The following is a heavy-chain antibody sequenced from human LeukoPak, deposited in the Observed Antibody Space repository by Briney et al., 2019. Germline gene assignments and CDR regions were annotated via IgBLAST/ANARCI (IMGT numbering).Heavy chain of an antibody. D-gene: IGHD1-20*01. Sequence: GGSLRLSCVASGFTFTDYFMSWVRQAPGKGLEWVASIKHNGGEKYYVDSVKGRFTISRDNAKNSLYLEMSSLRVEDTAVYYCARRRYNWNAIDYWGQGTLVTVSS. J-gene: IGHJ4*02. CDR2: IKHNGGEK. CDR1: GFTFTDYF. CDR3: ARRRYNWNAIDY. V-gene: IGHV3-7*01.